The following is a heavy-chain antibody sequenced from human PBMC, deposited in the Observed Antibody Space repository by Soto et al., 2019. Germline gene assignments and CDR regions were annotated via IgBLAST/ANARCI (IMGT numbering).Heavy chain of an antibody. V-gene: IGHV4-39*01. CDR3: AKLPTGFPNWIDP. Sequence: PSETLSLTCTVSGDSVSSTPYSWGWFRQPPGKGLERIGSIYKTRSSYNPSLKSRVTISQDTSKTQFSLKLSSVTAADTAIYYCAKLPTGFPNWIDPWGQGIPVTVSS. J-gene: IGHJ5*02. CDR1: GDSVSSTPYS. CDR2: IYKTRS. D-gene: IGHD2-21*01.